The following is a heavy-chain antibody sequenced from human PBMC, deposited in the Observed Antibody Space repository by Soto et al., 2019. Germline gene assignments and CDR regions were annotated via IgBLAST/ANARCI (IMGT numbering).Heavy chain of an antibody. Sequence: SETLSLTCTVSGGSISTSSFYWAWIRQPPGKGLEWIGSIYYSGTTYYTSSLKSRVTISVDTPKNQFSLKVSSVTAADTAVYYCARVRWLQLMDYYYGMDVWGQGTTVTVSS. CDR1: GGSISTSSFY. D-gene: IGHD5-12*01. CDR3: ARVRWLQLMDYYYGMDV. V-gene: IGHV4-39*01. CDR2: IYYSGTT. J-gene: IGHJ6*02.